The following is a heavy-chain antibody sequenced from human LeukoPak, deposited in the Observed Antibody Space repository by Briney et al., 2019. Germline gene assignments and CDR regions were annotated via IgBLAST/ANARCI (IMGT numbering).Heavy chain of an antibody. CDR3: ARGNRRLGYYGSGSRLPYDS. Sequence: SETLSLTCDVYGGSFRGYYWTWIRQSPGKGLEWLGEFTHLETTNYNPSLKSRVTVSVDTSKNQFSLSLTSVTASDTAVYFCARGNRRLGYYGSGSRLPYDSWGQGTLVTVSS. J-gene: IGHJ5*02. V-gene: IGHV4-34*01. CDR2: FTHLETT. D-gene: IGHD3-10*01. CDR1: GGSFRGYY.